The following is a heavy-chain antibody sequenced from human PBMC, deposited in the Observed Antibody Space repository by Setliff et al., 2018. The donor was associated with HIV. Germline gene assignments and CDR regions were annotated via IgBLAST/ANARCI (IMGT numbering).Heavy chain of an antibody. CDR2: IYSSGST. D-gene: IGHD2-15*01. J-gene: IGHJ5*02. CDR1: GGSISSYY. CDR3: ARVRYCSGGSCYGGEYWFDP. Sequence: SETLSLTCTVSGGSISSYYWSWIRQPAGKGLEWIGRIYSSGSTNYSPSLNSRVTMSVDTSKNQFSLRLSSVTAADTAVYYCARVRYCSGGSCYGGEYWFDPWGQGTLVTVSS. V-gene: IGHV4-4*07.